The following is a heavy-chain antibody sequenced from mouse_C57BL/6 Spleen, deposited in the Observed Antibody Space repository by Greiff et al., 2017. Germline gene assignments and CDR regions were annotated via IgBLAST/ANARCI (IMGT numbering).Heavy chain of an antibody. CDR2: IFPGSGST. Sequence: QVQLKESGPELVKPGASVKISCKASGYTFTDYYINWVKQRPGQGLEWIGWIFPGSGSTYYNEKFKGKATLTVDKASSTAYMLLSSLTSEDSAVYFGARTAQASAWFAYWGQGTLVTVSA. J-gene: IGHJ3*01. V-gene: IGHV1-75*01. CDR1: GYTFTDYY. D-gene: IGHD3-2*02. CDR3: ARTAQASAWFAY.